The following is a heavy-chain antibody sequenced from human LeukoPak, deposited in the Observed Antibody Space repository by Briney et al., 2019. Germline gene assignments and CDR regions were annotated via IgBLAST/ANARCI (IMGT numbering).Heavy chain of an antibody. D-gene: IGHD3-10*01. CDR1: GYTFTSYG. V-gene: IGHV1-18*01. J-gene: IGHJ5*02. Sequence: ASVKVSCKASGYTFTSYGISWVRQAPRQGRGWMGWISAYNGNTNYAHKLQGRVKMTTDTSTSTAYMELRSLRSDDTAVYYCARDRYGSGSSYNWFDPWGQGTLVTVSS. CDR2: ISAYNGNT. CDR3: ARDRYGSGSSYNWFDP.